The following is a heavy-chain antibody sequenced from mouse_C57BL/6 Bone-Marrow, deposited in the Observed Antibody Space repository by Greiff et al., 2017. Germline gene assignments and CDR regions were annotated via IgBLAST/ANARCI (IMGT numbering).Heavy chain of an antibody. Sequence: QVQLQQSGPELVKPGASVKISCKASGYAFSSSWMNWVKQRPGKGLEWIGRIYPGDGDTNYNGKFKGKATLTADKSSSTAYMQLSSLTSEDSAVYFCARAIYYYDEGWGQGTTLTVSS. V-gene: IGHV1-82*01. CDR3: ARAIYYYDEG. CDR1: GYAFSSSW. D-gene: IGHD2-4*01. CDR2: IYPGDGDT. J-gene: IGHJ2*01.